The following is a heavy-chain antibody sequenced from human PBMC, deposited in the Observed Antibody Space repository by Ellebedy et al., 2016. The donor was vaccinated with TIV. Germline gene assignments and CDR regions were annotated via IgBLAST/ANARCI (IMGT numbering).Heavy chain of an antibody. CDR2: ISGSGGTT. CDR3: ARFAVVTAGDY. CDR1: GFTFSSYA. D-gene: IGHD2-21*02. Sequence: GESLKISCATSGFTFSSYAMSWVRQAPGKGLEWVSGISGSGGTTYYADSAKGRFTISRDNSKNTLYMQMNSLRAEDTALYYCARFAVVTAGDYWGQGALVTVSS. V-gene: IGHV3-23*01. J-gene: IGHJ4*02.